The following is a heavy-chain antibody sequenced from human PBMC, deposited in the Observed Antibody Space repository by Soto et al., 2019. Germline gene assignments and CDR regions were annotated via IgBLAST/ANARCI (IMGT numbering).Heavy chain of an antibody. CDR3: ARDQGFYCSGGSCYSAGFGWFDP. CDR1: GGSISSSNW. Sequence: KASETLSLTCAVSGGSISSSNWWSWVRQPPGKGLEWIGEIYHSGSTNYNPSLKSRVTISVDKSKNQFSLKLSSVTAADTAVYYCARDQGFYCSGGSCYSAGFGWFDPWGQGTLVTVSS. D-gene: IGHD2-15*01. CDR2: IYHSGST. J-gene: IGHJ5*02. V-gene: IGHV4-4*02.